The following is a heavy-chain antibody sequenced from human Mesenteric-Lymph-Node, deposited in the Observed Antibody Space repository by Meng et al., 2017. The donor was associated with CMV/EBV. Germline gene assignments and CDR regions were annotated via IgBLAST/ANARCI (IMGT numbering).Heavy chain of an antibody. Sequence: YGGSFSGYYWSWLRQPPGKGLEWSGEINHSGSTNYNPSLKSRVTISVDTSKNQFSLKLSSVTAADTAVYYCARGRKYQLLRTLHFDYWGQGTLVTVSS. J-gene: IGHJ4*02. CDR3: ARGRKYQLLRTLHFDY. CDR2: INHSGST. CDR1: GGSFSGYY. D-gene: IGHD2-2*01. V-gene: IGHV4-34*01.